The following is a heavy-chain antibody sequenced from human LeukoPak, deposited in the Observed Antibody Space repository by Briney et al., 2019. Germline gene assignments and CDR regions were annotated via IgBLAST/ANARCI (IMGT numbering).Heavy chain of an antibody. V-gene: IGHV4-59*08. D-gene: IGHD3-22*01. CDR1: GASISSYY. CDR3: ARRLGVMNPFDY. J-gene: IGHJ4*02. Sequence: SETLSLTCTVSGASISSYYWSWIRQPPGKGLEWVGYIYYSGSTNYNPSVKSRVTISVDTSKNQFSLKLSSVTAADTAVYYCARRLGVMNPFDYWGQGTLVTVSS. CDR2: IYYSGST.